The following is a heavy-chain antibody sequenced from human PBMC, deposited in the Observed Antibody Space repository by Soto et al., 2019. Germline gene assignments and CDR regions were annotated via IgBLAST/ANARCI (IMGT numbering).Heavy chain of an antibody. CDR2: IYPGDSDT. Sequence: GESLKISCKGSGYSFTSYWIGWVRQMPGKGLEWMGIIYPGDSDTRYSPSFQGQVTISADKSISTAYLQWSSLKASDTAMYYCATQGLYYYDSSGYYVGYWGQGTQVTVSS. D-gene: IGHD3-22*01. J-gene: IGHJ4*02. V-gene: IGHV5-51*01. CDR3: ATQGLYYYDSSGYYVGY. CDR1: GYSFTSYW.